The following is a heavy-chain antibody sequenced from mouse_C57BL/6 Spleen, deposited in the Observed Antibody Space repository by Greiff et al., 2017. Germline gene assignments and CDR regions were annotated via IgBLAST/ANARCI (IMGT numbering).Heavy chain of an antibody. J-gene: IGHJ3*01. CDR3: ARVYGSSPAWFAY. V-gene: IGHV1-69*01. CDR1: GYTFTSYW. Sequence: VQLQQSGAELVMPGASVKLSCKASGYTFTSYWMHWVKQRPGQGLEWIGEIDPSDSYTNYNQKFKGKSTLTVDKSSSTAYMQLSSLTSEDSAVYYCARVYGSSPAWFAYWGQGTLVTVSA. CDR2: IDPSDSYT. D-gene: IGHD1-1*01.